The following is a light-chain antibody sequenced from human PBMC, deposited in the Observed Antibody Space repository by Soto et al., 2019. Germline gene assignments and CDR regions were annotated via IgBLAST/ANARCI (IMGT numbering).Light chain of an antibody. CDR3: QQGHNWPLT. J-gene: IGKJ4*01. Sequence: EIVMTQSPATLSVSPGERATLSCRASQSISSELAWYQQKPGQPPRLLIYGASTRATGVPARFTGSGSGSDFTLTISGLQSEDFAVYYCQQGHNWPLTFGGGTKVEIK. V-gene: IGKV3-15*01. CDR1: QSISSE. CDR2: GAS.